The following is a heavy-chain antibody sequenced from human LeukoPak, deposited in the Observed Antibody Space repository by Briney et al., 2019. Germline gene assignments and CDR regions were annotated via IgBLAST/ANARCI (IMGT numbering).Heavy chain of an antibody. CDR2: INTGSGNT. CDR3: ARDLGVVNHFDY. Sequence: ASVKVSCKASGYTFINYAMHWVRQAPGQRLEWMGWINTGSGNTKYSQKFQGRVTFTRDTSASTAYMELTSLRSEDTAVYYCARDLGVVNHFDYWGQETLVTVSS. J-gene: IGHJ4*02. D-gene: IGHD4-23*01. V-gene: IGHV1-3*04. CDR1: GYTFINYA.